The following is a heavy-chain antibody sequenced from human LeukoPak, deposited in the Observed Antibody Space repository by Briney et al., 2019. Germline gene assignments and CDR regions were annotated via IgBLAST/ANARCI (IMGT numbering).Heavy chain of an antibody. Sequence: GSLILSCASSGFTLSSYAMHWVRQAAGKGLEWVAVISYDGSNKYYADSVKGRFTISRDNSKNTLYLQMNSLRAEDTAVYYCAREEVWFGEYYFDYWGQGTLVTVSS. D-gene: IGHD3-10*01. CDR3: AREEVWFGEYYFDY. V-gene: IGHV3-30-3*01. CDR2: ISYDGSNK. CDR1: GFTLSSYA. J-gene: IGHJ4*02.